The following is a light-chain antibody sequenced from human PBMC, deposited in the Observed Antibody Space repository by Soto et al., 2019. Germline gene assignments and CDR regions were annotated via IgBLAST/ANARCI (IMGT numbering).Light chain of an antibody. J-gene: IGLJ1*01. CDR3: AAWDGSLNAYV. Sequence: QPVLTQPPSASGTPGQRVTISCSGSSSNIGNNYVCWYQKFPGAAPKLLICANNQRPSGVPDRFSASKSGTSASLAISGLRSEDEADYYCAAWDGSLNAYVFGGGTKVTVL. V-gene: IGLV1-47*02. CDR1: SSNIGNNY. CDR2: ANN.